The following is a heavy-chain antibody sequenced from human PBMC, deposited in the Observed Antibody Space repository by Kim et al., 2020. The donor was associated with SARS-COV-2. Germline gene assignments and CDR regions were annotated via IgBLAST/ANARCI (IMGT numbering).Heavy chain of an antibody. J-gene: IGHJ5*02. CDR1: GYTLTELS. Sequence: ASVKVSCKVSGYTLTELSMHWVRQAPGTGLEWMGGFDPEDGETIYAQKFQGRVTMTEDTSTDTAYMELSSLRSEDTAVYYCATGPAAISSNWFDHWGQGTLVTVSS. D-gene: IGHD2-2*01. CDR3: ATGPAAISSNWFDH. CDR2: FDPEDGET. V-gene: IGHV1-24*01.